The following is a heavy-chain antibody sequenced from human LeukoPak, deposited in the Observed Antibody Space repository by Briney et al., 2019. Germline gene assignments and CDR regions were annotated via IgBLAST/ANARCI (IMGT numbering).Heavy chain of an antibody. CDR3: AKGGSSSVSPYDY. D-gene: IGHD6-6*01. CDR1: GGTFSSYA. Sequence: ASVKVPCKASGGTFSSYAISWVRQAPGQGLEWMGRINPNSGGTNYAQKFQGRVTMTRDTSISTAYMELSRLRSDDTAVYYCAKGGSSSVSPYDYWGQGTLVTVSS. J-gene: IGHJ4*02. V-gene: IGHV1-2*06. CDR2: INPNSGGT.